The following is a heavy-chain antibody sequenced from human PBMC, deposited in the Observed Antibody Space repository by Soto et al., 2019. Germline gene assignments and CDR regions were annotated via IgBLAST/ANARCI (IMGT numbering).Heavy chain of an antibody. CDR2: IGIAGDA. V-gene: IGHV3-13*01. CDR1: GFTFTSYD. Sequence: EVQLVESGGGLVQPGGSLRLSCAASGFTFTSYDMHWVRQAPGKGLEWVSSIGIAGDAYYPGSVKGRFTISREDAKNSLYLQMNSLRAGDTAVYYCARAYCSGATCYGGEFAFDIWGQGTMVTVSS. J-gene: IGHJ3*02. CDR3: ARAYCSGATCYGGEFAFDI. D-gene: IGHD2-15*01.